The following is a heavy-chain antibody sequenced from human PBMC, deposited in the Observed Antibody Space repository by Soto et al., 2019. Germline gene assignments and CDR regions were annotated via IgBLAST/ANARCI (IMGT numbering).Heavy chain of an antibody. CDR1: GFTFSSYS. D-gene: IGHD4-17*01. Sequence: GGSLRLSCAASGFTFSSYSMSWVRQAPGRGLEWVSSISSSSSYIYYADSVKGRFTIPRDNAKNSLYLQMNSLRAEDTAVYYCARQSGYGDFDYWGQGTLVTVSS. CDR3: ARQSGYGDFDY. V-gene: IGHV3-21*01. CDR2: ISSSSSYI. J-gene: IGHJ4*02.